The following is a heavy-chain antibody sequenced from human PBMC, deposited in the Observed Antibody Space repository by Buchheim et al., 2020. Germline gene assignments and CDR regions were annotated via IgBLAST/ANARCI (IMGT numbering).Heavy chain of an antibody. CDR2: IKSKTAGETT. CDR1: GFTFSDVW. V-gene: IGHV3-15*01. CDR3: ITGVVGAPYTFF. J-gene: IGHJ4*02. Sequence: EVQLVESGGGLVKPGGCLRLSCAASGFTFSDVWMSWVRQAPGKGLEWVGRIKSKTAGETTDYAEPVKGRFSIPRADSKITLYLQMSSLKTEDTAVYFCITGVVGAPYTFFWGQGTL. D-gene: IGHD2-15*01.